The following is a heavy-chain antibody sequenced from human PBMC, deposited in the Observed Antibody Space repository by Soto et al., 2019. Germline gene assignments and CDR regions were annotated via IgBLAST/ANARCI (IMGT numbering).Heavy chain of an antibody. Sequence: ASVKVCCEASGDSFTSYFVHWVRQDPGQGLDWMGVINPRDGAISYAQRFQGRVTMTRDTSTSTVYMELSSLRSEDTAMYYCTRRGYCSGGSCPLGFDYWGQGTLVTVSS. CDR3: TRRGYCSGGSCPLGFDY. CDR2: INPRDGAI. V-gene: IGHV1-46*03. J-gene: IGHJ4*02. CDR1: GDSFTSYF. D-gene: IGHD2-15*01.